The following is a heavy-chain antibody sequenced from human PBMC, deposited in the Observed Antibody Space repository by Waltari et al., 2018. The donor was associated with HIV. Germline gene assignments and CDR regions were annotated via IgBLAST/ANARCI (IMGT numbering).Heavy chain of an antibody. Sequence: QVRLQESGPGLVKPSETLSLTCTVSGVSVTSYYWTWLRQSPEKGLEWIGYVHHTGASKCNPPLRSRVSMSVDTSKNEITLSLTSATAADTAVYYCARWCDTNCHTFDIWGQGTSVTVSS. CDR3: ARWCDTNCHTFDI. CDR2: VHHTGAS. D-gene: IGHD2-8*01. J-gene: IGHJ3*02. V-gene: IGHV4-59*02. CDR1: GVSVTSYY.